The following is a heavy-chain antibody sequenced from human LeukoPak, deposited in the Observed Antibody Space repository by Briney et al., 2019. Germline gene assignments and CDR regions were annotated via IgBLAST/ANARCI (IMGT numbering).Heavy chain of an antibody. CDR2: ISSSSSYI. CDR1: GFTFSSYA. J-gene: IGHJ6*03. Sequence: GGSLRLSCAASGFTFSSYAMNWVRQAPGKGLEWVSSISSSSSYIYYADSVKGRFTISRDNAKNSLYLQMNSLRAEDTAVYYCARETAVAGIDYYYYMDVWGKGTTVTVSS. CDR3: ARETAVAGIDYYYYMDV. V-gene: IGHV3-21*01. D-gene: IGHD6-19*01.